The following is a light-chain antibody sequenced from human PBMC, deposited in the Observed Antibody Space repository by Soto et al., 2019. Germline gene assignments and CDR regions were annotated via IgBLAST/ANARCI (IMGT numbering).Light chain of an antibody. V-gene: IGKV1-17*01. J-gene: IGKJ5*01. CDR3: LQHNSYPSIT. CDR1: QDISNY. Sequence: DIQMTQSPSSLSASVGDRVTITCQASQDISNYLNWYQQKPGKAPKRLIYAASSLQSGVPSRFSGSGSGTEFTLTISSLQPEDFATYYCLQHNSYPSITFGQGTRLEIK. CDR2: AAS.